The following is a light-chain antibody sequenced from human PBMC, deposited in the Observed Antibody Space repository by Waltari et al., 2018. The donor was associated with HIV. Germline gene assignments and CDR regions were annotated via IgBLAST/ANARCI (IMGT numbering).Light chain of an antibody. V-gene: IGLV3-21*04. CDR2: YDS. CDR3: QVWDSSRDHPVV. Sequence: SYVLTQPPSVSVAPGKTARFTCGGNNIGSKSVTWYQQKPGQAPILVIDYDSDRPSGIPERFSGSNSGNTATLTISRVEAGDEADYYCQVWDSSRDHPVVFGGGTKLTVL. J-gene: IGLJ2*01. CDR1: NIGSKS.